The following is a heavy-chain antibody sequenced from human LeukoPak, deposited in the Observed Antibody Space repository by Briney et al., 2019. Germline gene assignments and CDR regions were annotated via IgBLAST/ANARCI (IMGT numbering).Heavy chain of an antibody. Sequence: ASVKVSCKASGYTFTGYYMHWVRQAPGQGLEWMGRINPNSGGTNYAQKFQGRVTMTRDTSISTAYMELSRLRSDDTAVYYCARSYGGNQYYFDYWGQGTLVTVSS. CDR3: ARSYGGNQYYFDY. V-gene: IGHV1-2*06. J-gene: IGHJ4*02. CDR2: INPNSGGT. D-gene: IGHD4-23*01. CDR1: GYTFTGYY.